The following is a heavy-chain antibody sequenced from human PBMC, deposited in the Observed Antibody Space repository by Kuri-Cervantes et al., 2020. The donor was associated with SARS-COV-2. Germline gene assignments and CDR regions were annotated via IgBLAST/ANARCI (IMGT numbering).Heavy chain of an antibody. CDR1: GGSISSYY. CDR2: IFYSGST. J-gene: IGHJ4*02. V-gene: IGHV4-59*08. Sequence: SETLSLTCTVSGGSISSYYWSWIRQPPGKGLEWIGSIFYSGSTSYNPSLGSRGTISIDTSRNLFSLSLSSVTAADTSLYFCARQRDSQFDYWGQGTLVTVSS. CDR3: ARQRDSQFDY. D-gene: IGHD3-22*01.